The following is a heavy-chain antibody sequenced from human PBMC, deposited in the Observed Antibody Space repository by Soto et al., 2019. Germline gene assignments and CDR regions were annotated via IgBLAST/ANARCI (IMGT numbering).Heavy chain of an antibody. J-gene: IGHJ4*02. CDR1: GFTFSDYY. D-gene: IGHD6-19*01. Sequence: GGSLRLSCEGSGFTFSDYYMTWIRQAPGKGLEWVAYINTLSTAIYYADSVKGRFTISRDNAKNSLYLQLNGLRAEDTATYYCARRLQWQLRPLDSWGRGTLVTVSS. CDR3: ARRLQWQLRPLDS. V-gene: IGHV3-11*01. CDR2: INTLSTAI.